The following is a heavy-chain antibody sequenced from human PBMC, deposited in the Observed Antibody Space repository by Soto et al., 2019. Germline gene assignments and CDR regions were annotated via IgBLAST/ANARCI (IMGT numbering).Heavy chain of an antibody. CDR2: ISSGGEYI. Sequence: GGSLRLSCAASGFTFRSYGMNWVRQAPGKGPQWVSSISSGGEYIYYADSLKGRLTVSKDNARDSLYLQLNSLGAEDTAVYYCATDGAAGSVMEVSGPGTTVTVSS. J-gene: IGHJ6*02. CDR3: ATDGAAGSVMEV. D-gene: IGHD6-13*01. CDR1: GFTFRSYG. V-gene: IGHV3-21*06.